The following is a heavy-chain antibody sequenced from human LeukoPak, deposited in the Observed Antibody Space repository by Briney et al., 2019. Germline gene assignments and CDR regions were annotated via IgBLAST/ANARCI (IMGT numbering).Heavy chain of an antibody. CDR1: GFTFSSYG. D-gene: IGHD3-16*02. CDR3: AKESYVWGSYRFSLDY. Sequence: PGGSLRLSCAASGFTFSSYGMHWVRQAPGKGLEWVAVIWYDGSNKYYADSVKGRFTISRDNSKNTLYLQMNSLRAEDTAVYYCAKESYVWGSYRFSLDYWGQGTLVTVSS. CDR2: IWYDGSNK. J-gene: IGHJ4*02. V-gene: IGHV3-33*06.